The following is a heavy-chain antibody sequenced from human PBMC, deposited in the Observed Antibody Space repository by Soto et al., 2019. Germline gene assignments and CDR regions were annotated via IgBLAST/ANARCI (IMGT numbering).Heavy chain of an antibody. Sequence: EVQLLESGGGLVQPGGSLRLSCAASGFTFSSYAMSWVRQAPGKGLEWVSAISGSGGSTYYADSVKGRFTISRDNYKNTLYLQMNSLRAEDTAVYYCAKGGYYYDSSGYYYGIQYYYGMDVWGQGTTVTVSS. D-gene: IGHD3-22*01. CDR3: AKGGYYYDSSGYYYGIQYYYGMDV. CDR2: ISGSGGST. CDR1: GFTFSSYA. V-gene: IGHV3-23*01. J-gene: IGHJ6*02.